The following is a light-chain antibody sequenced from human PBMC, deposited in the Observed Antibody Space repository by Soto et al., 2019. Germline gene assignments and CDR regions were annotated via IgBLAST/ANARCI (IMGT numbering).Light chain of an antibody. CDR1: QSLLLSNGYNY. J-gene: IGKJ1*01. CDR3: MQALQTPT. V-gene: IGKV2-28*01. Sequence: DLVMTQSPLSLPVTPGEPASISCRSSQSLLLSNGYNYLDWYLQKPGQSPQLLISLGSIRASGVPDRLSGNESGTDFTLKISRVEAEDVGVYYCMQALQTPTFGKGNKEEIK. CDR2: LGS.